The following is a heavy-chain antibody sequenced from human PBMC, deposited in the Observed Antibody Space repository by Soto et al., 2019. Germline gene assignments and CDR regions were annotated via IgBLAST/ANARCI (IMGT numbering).Heavy chain of an antibody. J-gene: IGHJ4*02. CDR1: GFSLSTSGVG. CDR3: AHLPWKQLWPRAPVVY. V-gene: IGHV2-5*02. CDR2: IYWDDDK. Sequence: SGPTLVNPTQTLTLNCTFSGFSLSTSGVGVGWIRQPPGKALEWLGIIYWDDDKRYSPSLKRRLTITKDTSKNQLVLTMTNMDPVDTATYYCAHLPWKQLWPRAPVVYWGQGTPVTVSS. D-gene: IGHD5-18*01.